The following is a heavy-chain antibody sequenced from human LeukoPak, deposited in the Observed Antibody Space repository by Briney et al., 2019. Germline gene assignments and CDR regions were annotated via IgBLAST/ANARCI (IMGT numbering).Heavy chain of an antibody. CDR2: INHSGST. J-gene: IGHJ5*02. D-gene: IGHD3-10*01. Sequence: PSETLSLTCAVYGESFSGYYWSWIRQPPGKGLEWIGEINHSGSTNYNPSLKSRVTISVDTSKNQFSLKLSSVTAADTAVYYCARDTYAMVRGVSFNWFDPWGQGTLVTVSS. V-gene: IGHV4-34*01. CDR1: GESFSGYY. CDR3: ARDTYAMVRGVSFNWFDP.